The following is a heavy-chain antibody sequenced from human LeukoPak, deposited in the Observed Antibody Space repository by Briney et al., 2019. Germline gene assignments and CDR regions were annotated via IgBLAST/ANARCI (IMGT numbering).Heavy chain of an antibody. CDR1: GFTFSSYA. CDR2: ISGSGGST. J-gene: IGHJ4*02. CDR3: AKDHCGGDCYLLTHFDY. V-gene: IGHV3-23*01. Sequence: PGESLRLSCAASGFTFSSYAMSWVRQAPGKGLEWVSAISGSGGSTYYADSVKGRFTISRDNSKNTLYLQMNSLRAEDTAVYYCAKDHCGGDCYLLTHFDYWGQGTLVTVSS. D-gene: IGHD2-21*02.